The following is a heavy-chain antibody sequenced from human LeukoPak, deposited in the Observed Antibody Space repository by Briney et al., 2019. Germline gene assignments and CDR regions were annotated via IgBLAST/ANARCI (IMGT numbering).Heavy chain of an antibody. CDR2: IIPIFGTA. D-gene: IGHD3-3*01. J-gene: IGHJ4*02. CDR3: ARGPIYYDFWRGYYSVYYFDY. V-gene: IGHV1-69*13. CDR1: GGTFSSYA. Sequence: ASVKVSCKASGGTFSSYAISWVRQAPGQGLEWMGGIIPIFGTANYAQKFQGRVTITADESTSTAYMELSSLRSEDTAVYYCARGPIYYDFWRGYYSVYYFDYWGQGTLVTVSS.